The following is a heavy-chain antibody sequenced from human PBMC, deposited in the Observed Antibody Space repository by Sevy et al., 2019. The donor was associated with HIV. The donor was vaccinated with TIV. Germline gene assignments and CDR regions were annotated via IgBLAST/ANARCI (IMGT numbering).Heavy chain of an antibody. CDR3: AGYSSGSHYYGMDV. Sequence: SETLSLTCTVSGGSISAYYWSWIRQPPGKGLEWIGYVYYTGSINYNPSLKSRVTMSLDTSKNQFSLRLTSGTAADTAIYYCAGYSSGSHYYGMDVWGQGTAVTVSS. D-gene: IGHD3-22*01. J-gene: IGHJ6*02. CDR2: VYYTGSI. V-gene: IGHV4-59*03. CDR1: GGSISAYY.